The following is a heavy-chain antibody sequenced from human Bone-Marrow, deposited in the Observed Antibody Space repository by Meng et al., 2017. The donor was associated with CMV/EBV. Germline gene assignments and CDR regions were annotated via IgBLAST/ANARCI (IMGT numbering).Heavy chain of an antibody. CDR2: ISYDGSNK. CDR1: GFTFSSYA. V-gene: IGHV3-30*04. CDR3: ARARTPCSCTSCYTVDAFDI. Sequence: GESLKISCAASGFTFSSYAMHWVRQAPGKGLEWMAVISYDGSNKYYADSVKGRFTISRDNSKSTLYLQMNSLRAENTAVYYCARARTPCSCTSCYTVDAFDIWGQGTMVTVSS. D-gene: IGHD2-2*02. J-gene: IGHJ3*02.